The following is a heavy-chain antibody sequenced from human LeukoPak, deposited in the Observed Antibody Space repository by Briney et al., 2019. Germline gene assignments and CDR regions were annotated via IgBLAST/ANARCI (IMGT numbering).Heavy chain of an antibody. V-gene: IGHV3-7*03. CDR1: GFALSSHW. Sequence: GGSLRLSCAASGFALSSHWMTWVRQVPGRGPEWVANVNRDGSETYYLDSVKGRFTISKDNAKNSLYLQMNSLRAEDTALYHCARNNGMDVWGQGTTVIDSS. J-gene: IGHJ6*02. CDR3: ARNNGMDV. CDR2: VNRDGSET.